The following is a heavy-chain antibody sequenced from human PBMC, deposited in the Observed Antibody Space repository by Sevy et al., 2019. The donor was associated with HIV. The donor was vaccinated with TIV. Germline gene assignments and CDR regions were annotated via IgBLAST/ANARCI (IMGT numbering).Heavy chain of an antibody. CDR2: IIPIFGTA. V-gene: IGHV1-69*13. Sequence: ASLKVSCKASGGTFSSYAISWVRQAPGQGLEWMGGIIPIFGTANYAQKFQGRVTITADESTSTAYMEPSSLRSEDTAVYYCARDECSSTSCYSRGYYYYGMDVWGQGTTVTVSS. D-gene: IGHD2-2*01. CDR3: ARDECSSTSCYSRGYYYYGMDV. J-gene: IGHJ6*02. CDR1: GGTFSSYA.